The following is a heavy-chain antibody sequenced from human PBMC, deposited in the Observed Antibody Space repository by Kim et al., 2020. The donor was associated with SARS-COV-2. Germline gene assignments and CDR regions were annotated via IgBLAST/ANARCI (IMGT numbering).Heavy chain of an antibody. CDR2: SDGSNK. V-gene: IGHV3-33*06. CDR3: ANFES. Sequence: SDGSNKEYADSVMGRFTISRDNSKNMLFLQMNSLRAEDTAVYYCANFESWGQGTLVTVSS. J-gene: IGHJ4*02.